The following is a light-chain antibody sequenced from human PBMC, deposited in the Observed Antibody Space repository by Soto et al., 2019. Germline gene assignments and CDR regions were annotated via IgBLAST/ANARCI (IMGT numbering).Light chain of an antibody. CDR1: QTVGTY. CDR3: QQTSSSPWT. CDR2: AAS. J-gene: IGKJ1*01. Sequence: DILMTQSPSSLSASIGDRVTISCRTSQTVGTYLNWYQHKPGRGPTLLIYAASSLQSGVPSRFSGSGSGTDFTLTIGSLQPEDFATYYCQQTSSSPWTFGQGTKVDIK. V-gene: IGKV1-39*01.